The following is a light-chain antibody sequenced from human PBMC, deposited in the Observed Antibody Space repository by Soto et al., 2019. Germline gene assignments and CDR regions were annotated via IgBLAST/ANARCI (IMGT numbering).Light chain of an antibody. CDR3: QQLNSFT. CDR2: AAS. J-gene: IGKJ3*01. Sequence: DIQLTQSPSFLSASVGDRVTITCRASQGISSYLAWYQQKPEKAPKLLIYAASTLQSGVPSRFSGSGSGTEFTLTISSLQPEDFATYYSQQLNSFTFGPGTKVDIK. CDR1: QGISSY. V-gene: IGKV1-9*01.